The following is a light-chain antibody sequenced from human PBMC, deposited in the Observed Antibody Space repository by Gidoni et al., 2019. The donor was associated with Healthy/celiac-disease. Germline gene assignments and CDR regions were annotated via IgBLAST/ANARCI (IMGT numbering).Light chain of an antibody. V-gene: IGLV2-14*01. Sequence: QSALTQPASVSGSPGQPITISCTGTSSDVGGYNYVSWYQQHPGKAPKLMIHDVSNRPSGVSNRFSGSKSGNTASLTISGLQAEDEADYYCSSYTSSSSYVFGTGTKVTV. J-gene: IGLJ1*01. CDR2: DVS. CDR3: SSYTSSSSYV. CDR1: SSDVGGYNY.